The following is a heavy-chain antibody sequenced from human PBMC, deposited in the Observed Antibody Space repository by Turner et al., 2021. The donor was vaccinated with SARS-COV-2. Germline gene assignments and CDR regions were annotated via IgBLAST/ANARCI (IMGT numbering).Heavy chain of an antibody. CDR1: GFTVSSHY. D-gene: IGHD6-19*01. CDR3: ARGYSSGWYQSGAFDI. J-gene: IGHJ3*02. V-gene: IGHV3-53*01. Sequence: EVQLVEPGGGLIQPGGSLRLSCAASGFTVSSHYMSWVRQAPGKGLEWLSVIYSGGSTYYADSVKGRFTISRDNTKNTLYLQMNSLRAEDTAVYYCARGYSSGWYQSGAFDIWGQGTMVTVSS. CDR2: IYSGGST.